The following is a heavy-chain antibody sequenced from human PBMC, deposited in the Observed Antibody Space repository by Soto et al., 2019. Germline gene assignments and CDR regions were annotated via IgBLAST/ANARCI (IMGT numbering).Heavy chain of an antibody. Sequence: PGESLKISCKGSGYSFTSYWIGWVRQMPGKGLEWMGIIYPGDSDTRYSPSFQGQVTISADKSISTAYLQWSSLKASDTAMYYCARLSTVTTSVVYDWFDPWGQGTLVTVSS. J-gene: IGHJ5*02. CDR2: IYPGDSDT. CDR3: ARLSTVTTSVVYDWFDP. CDR1: GYSFTSYW. D-gene: IGHD4-17*01. V-gene: IGHV5-51*01.